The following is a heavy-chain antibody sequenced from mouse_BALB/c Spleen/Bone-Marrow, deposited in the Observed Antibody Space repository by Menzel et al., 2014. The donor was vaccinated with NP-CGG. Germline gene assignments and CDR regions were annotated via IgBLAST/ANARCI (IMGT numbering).Heavy chain of an antibody. D-gene: IGHD6-2*01. CDR1: GFTFSDYY. CDR3: ARDMGGLLFDS. V-gene: IGHV7-3*02. Sequence: EVKLMESGGGLVQPGGSLRLSCATSGFTFSDYYMNWVRQPPGKALEWLGFIRNKPNGYTTEYSASVKGRFTISRGNSQSILYLQMNTLRTEDSATYYCARDMGGLLFDSWGQGTTLTVSS. J-gene: IGHJ2*01. CDR2: IRNKPNGYTT.